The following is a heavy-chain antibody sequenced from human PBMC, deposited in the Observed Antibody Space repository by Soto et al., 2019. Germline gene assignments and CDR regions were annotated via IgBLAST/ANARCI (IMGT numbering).Heavy chain of an antibody. CDR3: ARDKCSGGSCGNWFDP. D-gene: IGHD2-15*01. V-gene: IGHV4-4*02. CDR2: IYHSGST. Sequence: SETLSLTCAVSGGSISSSNWWSWVRQPPGKGLEWIGEIYHSGSTNYNPSLKSRVTISVDKSKNQSSLKLSSVTAADTAVYYCARDKCSGGSCGNWFDPWGQGTLVTVSS. J-gene: IGHJ5*02. CDR1: GGSISSSNW.